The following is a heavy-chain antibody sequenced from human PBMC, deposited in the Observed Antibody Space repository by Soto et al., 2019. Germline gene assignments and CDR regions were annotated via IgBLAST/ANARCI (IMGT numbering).Heavy chain of an antibody. V-gene: IGHV4-31*03. D-gene: IGHD3-22*01. CDR1: GGSISSGGYY. CDR2: IYYSGST. Sequence: SETLSLTCTVSGGSISSGGYYWSWIRQHPGKGLEWIGYIYYSGSTYYNPSLKSRVTISVDTSKNQFSLKLSSVTAADTAVYYCASARSTYYYDSSGYYCPFPYGMDVWGQGTTVTVSS. J-gene: IGHJ6*02. CDR3: ASARSTYYYDSSGYYCPFPYGMDV.